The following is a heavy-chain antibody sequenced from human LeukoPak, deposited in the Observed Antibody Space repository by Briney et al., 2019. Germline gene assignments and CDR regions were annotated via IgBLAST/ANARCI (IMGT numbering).Heavy chain of an antibody. CDR2: ISAGGGTT. Sequence: PGGSLRLSCAASGFTFSNSAMTWVRQAPGKGLEWVSAISAGGGTTNYADSVKGRFTISRDNSKNTLYLHMDSLRAEVTAVYYCAKGSTGWSKFYFDYWGQGTLVTVSS. V-gene: IGHV3-23*01. CDR3: AKGSTGWSKFYFDY. CDR1: GFTFSNSA. D-gene: IGHD2-15*01. J-gene: IGHJ4*02.